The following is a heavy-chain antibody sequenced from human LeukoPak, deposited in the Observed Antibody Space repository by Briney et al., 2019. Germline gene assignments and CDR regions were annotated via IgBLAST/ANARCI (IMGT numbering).Heavy chain of an antibody. CDR2: ISGSGGST. CDR1: GFTFSSYA. Sequence: GGSLRLSCAASGFTFSSYAMSWVRQAPGKRLEWVSAISGSGGSTYYADSVKGRFTISRDNSKNTLYLQMNSLRAEDTAVYYCAKGASAYYDFWSGYFDYWGQGTLVTVSS. CDR3: AKGASAYYDFWSGYFDY. V-gene: IGHV3-23*01. J-gene: IGHJ4*02. D-gene: IGHD3-3*01.